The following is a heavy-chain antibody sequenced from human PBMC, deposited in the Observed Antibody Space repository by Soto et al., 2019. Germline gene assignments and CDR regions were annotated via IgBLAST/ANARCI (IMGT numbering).Heavy chain of an antibody. CDR2: ISSSGSTI. CDR3: ARESGRTYYDILTGYLSPHYYYGMDV. D-gene: IGHD3-9*01. J-gene: IGHJ6*02. V-gene: IGHV3-48*03. CDR1: GFTFSSYE. Sequence: RLSCAASGFTFSSYEMNWVRQAPGKGLEWVSYISSSGSTIYYADSVKGRFTISRDNAKNSLYLQMNSLRAEDTAVYYCARESGRTYYDILTGYLSPHYYYGMDVWGQGTTVTVSS.